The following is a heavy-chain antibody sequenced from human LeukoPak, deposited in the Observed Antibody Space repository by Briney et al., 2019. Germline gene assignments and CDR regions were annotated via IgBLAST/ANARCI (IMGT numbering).Heavy chain of an antibody. D-gene: IGHD3-22*01. Sequence: GASVKVSCKASGGTLSSYAISWVRQAPGQGLELMGGIIPIFGTANYAQKFQGRVTITTDESTSTAYMELSSLRSEDTAVYYCASSGPNYYDSSGYSRCFDYWGQGTLVTVSS. V-gene: IGHV1-69*05. CDR3: ASSGPNYYDSSGYSRCFDY. CDR1: GGTLSSYA. J-gene: IGHJ4*02. CDR2: IIPIFGTA.